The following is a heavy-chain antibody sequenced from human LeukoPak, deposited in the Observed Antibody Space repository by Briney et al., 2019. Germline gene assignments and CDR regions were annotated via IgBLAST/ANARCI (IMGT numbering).Heavy chain of an antibody. CDR3: ARDKGGLYYYGMDV. V-gene: IGHV3-33*01. CDR1: GFTFNRFG. J-gene: IGHJ6*02. Sequence: GGSLRLSCATSGFTFNRFGMHWVRQAPGKGLEWVAVIWYDGSNKDYADSVKGRFTISRDNSKNTLYLQMNSLRAEDTAVYYCARDKGGLYYYGMDVWGQGTTVTVSS. CDR2: IWYDGSNK. D-gene: IGHD3-16*01.